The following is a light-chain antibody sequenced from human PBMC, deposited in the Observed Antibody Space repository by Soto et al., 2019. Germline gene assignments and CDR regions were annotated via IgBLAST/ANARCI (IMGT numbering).Light chain of an antibody. V-gene: IGKV3-20*01. Sequence: EDVLTQSPGTLSLSPGERATLSCRASQSITSPYLAGYQQPPGKDKRLLIYGVSSRDTGVPDRFSGSGSGTDFTLTISRLEPEDFAVYYCQQYTDWPLTFGQGTKLDI. CDR1: QSITSPY. CDR3: QQYTDWPLT. CDR2: GVS. J-gene: IGKJ1*01.